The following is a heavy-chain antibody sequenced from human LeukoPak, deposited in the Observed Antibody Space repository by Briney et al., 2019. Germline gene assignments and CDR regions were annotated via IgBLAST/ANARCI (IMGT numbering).Heavy chain of an antibody. J-gene: IGHJ5*02. D-gene: IGHD2/OR15-2a*01. Sequence: PGRSLRLSCAASGFNFTSYGMHWVRQAPGKGLEWVAAIWYHGGNENYADSVKGRFTISRDTSKNTLYLQMNSLRAEDTAMYYCARAVDTTSHLNWFDPWAREPWSPSPQ. CDR1: GFNFTSYG. CDR2: IWYHGGNE. V-gene: IGHV3-33*01. CDR3: ARAVDTTSHLNWFDP.